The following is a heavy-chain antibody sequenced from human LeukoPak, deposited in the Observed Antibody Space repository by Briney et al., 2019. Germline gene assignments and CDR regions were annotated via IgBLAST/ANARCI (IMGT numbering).Heavy chain of an antibody. CDR1: GFTFSSYA. CDR2: ISGSGGST. V-gene: IGHV3-23*01. J-gene: IGHJ4*02. CDR3: AKWRSTSYCSSTSCYLDYFDY. Sequence: GGSLRLSCAASGFTFSSYAMSWVRQAPGKGLEWVSAISGSGGSTYYADSVKGRFTISRDNSKNTLYLQMNSLRAEDTAVYYCAKWRSTSYCSSTSCYLDYFDYWGQGTPVTVSS. D-gene: IGHD2-2*01.